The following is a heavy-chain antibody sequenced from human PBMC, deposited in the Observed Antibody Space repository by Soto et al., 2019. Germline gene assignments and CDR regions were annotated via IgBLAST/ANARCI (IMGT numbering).Heavy chain of an antibody. CDR3: ARAGLHVLRDRFDP. J-gene: IGHJ5*02. V-gene: IGHV1-3*01. CDR2: INAGNGNT. D-gene: IGHD3-3*01. CDR1: GYTFTSYA. Sequence: QVQLVQSGAEVKKPGASVKVSCKASGYTFTSYAMHWVRQAPGQRLEWMGWINAGNGNTKYSQKFRGRVTITRDTSAGTAYMELSSLRSEDTAVYYCARAGLHVLRDRFDPWGQGTLVTVSS.